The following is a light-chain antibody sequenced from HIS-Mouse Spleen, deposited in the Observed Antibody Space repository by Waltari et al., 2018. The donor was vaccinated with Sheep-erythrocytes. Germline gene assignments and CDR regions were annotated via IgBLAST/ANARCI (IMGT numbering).Light chain of an antibody. J-gene: IGKJ4*01. CDR1: QDISNY. V-gene: IGKV1-33*01. CDR3: QQYDNLPLT. CDR2: DAS. Sequence: QMTQSPSSLSASVGDRVTITCQASQDISNYLNWYQQKPGKAPKLLIYDASNLETGVPSRFSGSGSGTDFTFTISSLQPEDIATYYCQQYDNLPLTFGGGTKVEIK.